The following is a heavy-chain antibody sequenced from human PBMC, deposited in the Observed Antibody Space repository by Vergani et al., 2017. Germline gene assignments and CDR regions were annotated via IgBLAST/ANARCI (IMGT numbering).Heavy chain of an antibody. CDR3: ARLSGYDSTGAFDY. CDR1: GFTFSSYS. J-gene: IGHJ4*02. Sequence: EVQLVESGRGLVKPGGSLRLSCAASGFTFSSYSMNWVLQAPGKGLEWVSSISSSSSYIYYADSVKGRFTISRDNAKNSLYLQMNSLRAEDTAVYYCARLSGYDSTGAFDYWGQGTLVTVSS. CDR2: ISSSSSYI. V-gene: IGHV3-21*01. D-gene: IGHD5-12*01.